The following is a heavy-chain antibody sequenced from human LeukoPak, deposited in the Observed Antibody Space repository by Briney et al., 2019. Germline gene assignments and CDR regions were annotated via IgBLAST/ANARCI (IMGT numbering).Heavy chain of an antibody. CDR3: ARSFREGVSPSFEY. J-gene: IGHJ4*02. CDR2: IRNRANSYTT. Sequence: GGSLRLSCVASGFSFSDYYMDWARQAPGKGLEWVARIRNRANSYTTGYAASVEGRFTISRDDSKNSLFLQMNSLKTEVTAVYWCARSFREGVSPSFEYWGQRSMVTVAS. V-gene: IGHV3-72*01. D-gene: IGHD3-10*01. CDR1: GFSFSDYY.